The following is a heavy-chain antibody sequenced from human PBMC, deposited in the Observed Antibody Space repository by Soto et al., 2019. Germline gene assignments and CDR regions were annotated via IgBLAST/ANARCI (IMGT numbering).Heavy chain of an antibody. J-gene: IGHJ4*02. CDR1: GFTFTSYE. CDR2: ISSSGTTK. Sequence: QPGGSLRLSCAASGFTFTSYEMNWVRQAPGKGLEWVSYISSSGTTKYYADSVKGRFTISRDSAKNSLYLQMNSLRAEDTAVYYCATRPPRRNIAAGYWGQGTLVTVSS. V-gene: IGHV3-48*03. CDR3: ATRPPRRNIAAGY. D-gene: IGHD6-6*01.